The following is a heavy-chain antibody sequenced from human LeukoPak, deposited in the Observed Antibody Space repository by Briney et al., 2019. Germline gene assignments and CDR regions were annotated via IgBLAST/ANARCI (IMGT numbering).Heavy chain of an antibody. CDR3: ARDPGSY. CDR2: ISAYNGNT. CDR1: GDTFITYT. V-gene: IGHV1-18*04. Sequence: APVKVSCKASGDTFITYTFSWVRQAPGQGLEWMGWISAYNGNTNYAQKLQGRVTMTTDTSTSTAYMELRSLRSDDTAVYYCARDPGSYWGQGTLVTVSS. J-gene: IGHJ4*02.